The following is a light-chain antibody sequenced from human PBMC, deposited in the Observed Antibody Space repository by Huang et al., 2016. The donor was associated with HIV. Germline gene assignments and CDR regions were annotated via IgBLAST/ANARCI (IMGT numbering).Light chain of an antibody. V-gene: IGKV2-28*01. CDR2: FGA. J-gene: IGKJ1*01. CDR1: QSLLHSNGYNY. CDR3: MQALQTPPWT. Sequence: DIVMTQFPLSLPVIPGEPASISCRSNQSLLHSNGYNYLDWYLQKPGQSPQLLIYFGANRAAVVPERFRGSGSCRAFTLKISRVEAEDVEVYYCMQALQTPPWTFGQGTKLEIK.